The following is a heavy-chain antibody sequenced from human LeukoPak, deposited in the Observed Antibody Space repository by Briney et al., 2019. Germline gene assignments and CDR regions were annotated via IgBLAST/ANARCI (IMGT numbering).Heavy chain of an antibody. CDR3: ARHPVEGSSGWLYWFDP. V-gene: IGHV4-59*08. CDR2: IYYSGST. D-gene: IGHD6-19*01. J-gene: IGHJ5*02. Sequence: SETLSLTCTVSGGSISSYYWSWIRQPPGKGLEWIGYIYYSGSTNCNPSLKSRVTISVDTSKNQFSLKLSSVTVADTAVYYCARHPVEGSSGWLYWFDPWGQGTLVTVSS. CDR1: GGSISSYY.